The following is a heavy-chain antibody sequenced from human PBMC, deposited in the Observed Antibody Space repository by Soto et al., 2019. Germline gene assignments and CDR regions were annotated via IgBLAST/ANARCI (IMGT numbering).Heavy chain of an antibody. J-gene: IGHJ4*02. D-gene: IGHD4-17*01. CDR3: ARGSTTEKVDS. CDR2: IHNSGSP. V-gene: IGHV4-30-4*01. Sequence: QVQLQESGPGLVRPSQTLSLTCSVSGASIYNGGYFWSWIRQSPGKGLEWIGHIHNSGSPYNNPSLEXRXTXSXXTSKNQLSLQLTSVTAADTAVCYCARGSTTEKVDSWGQGTLVTVSS. CDR1: GASIYNGGYF.